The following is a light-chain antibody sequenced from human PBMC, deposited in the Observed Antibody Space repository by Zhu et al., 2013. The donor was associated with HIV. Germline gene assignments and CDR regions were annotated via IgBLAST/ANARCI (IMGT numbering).Light chain of an antibody. J-gene: IGKJ5*01. CDR3: QQYNKWPPIT. CDR2: DTS. Sequence: EIVMTQSPATVSVSPGKRATLSCRASQNVYGNLAWYQQIRGQPPRLVIYDTSIRATDIPARFSGSGSGTEFTLTISSLQSEDFATYYCQQYNKWPPITFGQGTRLDIK. V-gene: IGKV3-15*01. CDR1: QNVYGN.